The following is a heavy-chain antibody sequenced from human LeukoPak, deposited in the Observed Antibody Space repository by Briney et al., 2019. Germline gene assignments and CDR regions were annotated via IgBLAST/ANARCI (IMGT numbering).Heavy chain of an antibody. CDR3: AKVGSVAWGAFDI. CDR2: IRSSSTPK. CDR1: GFTFRPYS. J-gene: IGHJ3*02. V-gene: IGHV3-48*01. Sequence: GGSLRLSCAVSGFTFRPYSMNCVRQAPGKGLEWSSGIRSSSTPKYYAESVRGRFTIYGDIPKNTLYLQMNSLRAEGTAVYYCAKVGSVAWGAFDIWGEATMITVS. D-gene: IGHD3-10*01.